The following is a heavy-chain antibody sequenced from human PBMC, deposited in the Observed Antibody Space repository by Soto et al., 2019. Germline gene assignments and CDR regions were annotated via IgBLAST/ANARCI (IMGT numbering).Heavy chain of an antibody. J-gene: IGHJ4*02. CDR3: ARGASGGFGGRFDY. CDR2: INHSGST. CDR1: GGSFSGYY. Sequence: SETLSLTCAVYGGSFSGYYWSWIRQPPGKGLEWIGEINHSGSTNYNPSLKSRVTISVDTSKNQFSLKLSSVTAADTAVYYCARGASGGFGGRFDYWGQGTLVTVSS. D-gene: IGHD3-10*01. V-gene: IGHV4-34*01.